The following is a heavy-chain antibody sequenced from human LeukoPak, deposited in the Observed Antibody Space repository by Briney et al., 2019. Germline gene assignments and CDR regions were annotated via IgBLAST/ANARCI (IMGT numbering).Heavy chain of an antibody. CDR3: ARKYDILTGYDNWFDP. Sequence: AASVKVSCKASGYTFTSYYMHWVRQAPGQGLEWMGIINPSGGSTSYAQKFQGRVTMTRDMSTSTVYMELSSLRSEDTAVYYCARKYDILTGYDNWFDPWGQGTLVTVSS. CDR2: INPSGGST. D-gene: IGHD3-9*01. V-gene: IGHV1-46*01. J-gene: IGHJ5*02. CDR1: GYTFTSYY.